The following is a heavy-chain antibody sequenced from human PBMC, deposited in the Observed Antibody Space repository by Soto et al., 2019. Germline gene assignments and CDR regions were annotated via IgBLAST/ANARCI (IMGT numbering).Heavy chain of an antibody. V-gene: IGHV5-10-1*01. CDR1: GYSFTSYC. J-gene: IGHJ3*02. Sequence: LGESLKISCKGSGYSFTSYCISWVRQMPGKGLEWMCRIDPSDSYTNYSPSFQGHVTISADKSISTAYLQWSSLKASDTAMYYCATLRAFDYGRIPDAFDIWGQGTMVTVSS. D-gene: IGHD4-17*01. CDR2: IDPSDSYT. CDR3: ATLRAFDYGRIPDAFDI.